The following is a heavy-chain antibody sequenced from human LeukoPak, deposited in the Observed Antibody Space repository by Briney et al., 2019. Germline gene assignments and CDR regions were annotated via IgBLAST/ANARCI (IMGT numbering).Heavy chain of an antibody. D-gene: IGHD3-10*01. CDR2: INTNTGNP. CDR1: GGTFSSYA. Sequence: ASVKVSCKASGGTFSSYAISWVRQAPGQGLEWMGGINTNTGNPTYAQGFTGRFVFSLDTSVSTAYLQISSLKAEDTAVYYCARDYLILWFGRQYAFDIWGQGTMVTVSS. J-gene: IGHJ3*02. CDR3: ARDYLILWFGRQYAFDI. V-gene: IGHV7-4-1*02.